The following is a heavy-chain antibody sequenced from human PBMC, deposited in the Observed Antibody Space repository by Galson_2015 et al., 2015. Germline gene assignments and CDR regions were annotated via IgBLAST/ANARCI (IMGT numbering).Heavy chain of an antibody. Sequence: QSGAEVKKPGESLKISCKGSGYSFTSYWIGWVRQMPGKGLEWMGIIYPGDSDTRYSPSFQGQVTISADKSISTAYLQWSSLKASDPAMYYCARHSGYEISDRWFDPWGQGTLVTVSS. CDR3: ARHSGYEISDRWFDP. CDR2: IYPGDSDT. D-gene: IGHD5-12*01. J-gene: IGHJ5*02. V-gene: IGHV5-51*01. CDR1: GYSFTSYW.